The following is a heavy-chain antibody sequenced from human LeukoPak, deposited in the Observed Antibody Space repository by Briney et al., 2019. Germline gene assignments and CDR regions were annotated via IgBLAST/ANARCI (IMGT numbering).Heavy chain of an antibody. CDR1: VGSTNDYY. CDR3: ARGRNCGAEIWSAGAAFDI. CDR2: IYTRGYT. J-gene: IGHJ3*02. D-gene: IGHD2-21*01. Sequence: SETLSLTCTVSVGSTNDYYGSSIRHPAGKGRECIGHIYTRGYTNYNPSLPSRVTMSVDTPNNQSPLKLRSVSGADTAVYYCARGRNCGAEIWSAGAAFDICGQGRMVSVSS. V-gene: IGHV4-4*07.